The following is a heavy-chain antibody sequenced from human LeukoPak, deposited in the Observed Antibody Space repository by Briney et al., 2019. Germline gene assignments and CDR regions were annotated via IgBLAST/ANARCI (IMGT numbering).Heavy chain of an antibody. Sequence: PGRSLRLSYAASGFTFDDYAMHWVRRAPGKGLEWVSDISWNSGSIGYADSVKGRFTISRDNAKNSLYLQMNSLRAEDTALYYCAKDAKKSAAGAYYFDYWGQGTLVTVSS. CDR3: AKDAKKSAAGAYYFDY. V-gene: IGHV3-9*01. J-gene: IGHJ4*02. CDR1: GFTFDDYA. CDR2: ISWNSGSI. D-gene: IGHD6-13*01.